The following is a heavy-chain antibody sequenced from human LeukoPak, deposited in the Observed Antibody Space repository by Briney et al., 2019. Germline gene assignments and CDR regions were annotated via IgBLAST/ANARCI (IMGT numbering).Heavy chain of an antibody. CDR3: ARDWGHCDH. CDR1: GFTFRNYW. Sequence: GGSLRLSCAASGFTFRNYWMSWVRQAPGKGLEWVANIKEDGSEKYYVDSGKGRFTISRDNAKNSLFLQMNSLRAEDTAVYYCARDWGHCDHWGQGTLVTVSS. CDR2: IKEDGSEK. V-gene: IGHV3-7*01. J-gene: IGHJ4*02. D-gene: IGHD7-27*01.